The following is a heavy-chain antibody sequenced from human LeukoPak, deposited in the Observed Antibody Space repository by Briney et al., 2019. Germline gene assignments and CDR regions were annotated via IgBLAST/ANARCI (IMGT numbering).Heavy chain of an antibody. Sequence: GSSLTLSCEASGFTFDAYAMLWVRRAQGKGVAWVLGISWKSGSIGYADSVKGRFTISRDNAKNSLYLQMNSLRAEDTALYYCAKDGSYRHDAFDIWGQGKMVTVSS. D-gene: IGHD1-26*01. J-gene: IGHJ3*02. V-gene: IGHV3-9*01. CDR3: AKDGSYRHDAFDI. CDR2: ISWKSGSI. CDR1: GFTFDAYA.